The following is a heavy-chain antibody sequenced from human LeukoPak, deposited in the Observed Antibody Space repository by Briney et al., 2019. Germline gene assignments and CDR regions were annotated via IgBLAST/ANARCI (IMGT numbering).Heavy chain of an antibody. CDR3: ASSNLAYCGGDCYSAFDY. Sequence: SVKVSCKASGYTFTSYGISWVRQAPGQGLEWMGRIIPIFGTANYAQKFQGRVTITTDESTSTAYMELGSLRSEDTAVYYCASSNLAYCGGDCYSAFDYWGQGTLVTVSS. J-gene: IGHJ4*02. V-gene: IGHV1-69*05. CDR2: IIPIFGTA. D-gene: IGHD2-21*02. CDR1: GYTFTSYG.